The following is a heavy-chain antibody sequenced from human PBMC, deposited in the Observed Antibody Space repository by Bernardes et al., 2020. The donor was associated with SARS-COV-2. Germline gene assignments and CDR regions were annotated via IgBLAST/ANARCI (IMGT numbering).Heavy chain of an antibody. Sequence: ASVKVSCKVSGYTLSDLSMHWVRQAPGKGLEWMGSFDPEDGEVVYAQKFLGRVTMTADTSTYTSYMELSSLRSDDTAVYYCTTSLSLTVVVYAFDIWGQGTLVTVSS. CDR1: GYTLSDLS. V-gene: IGHV1-24*01. D-gene: IGHD3-22*01. J-gene: IGHJ4*02. CDR3: TTSLSLTVVVYAFDI. CDR2: FDPEDGEV.